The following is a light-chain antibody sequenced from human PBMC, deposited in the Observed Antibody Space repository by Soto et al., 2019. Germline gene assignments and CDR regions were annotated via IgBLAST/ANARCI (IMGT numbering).Light chain of an antibody. V-gene: IGLV2-8*01. J-gene: IGLJ1*01. CDR2: EVT. CDR1: SSDVGGYTY. CDR3: SSYAGNSIFV. Sequence: QSALTQPPSAPGSPGQSVTISCTGTSSDVGGYTYVSWYQQHPGKAPKLMIYEVTKRPSGVPDRFFGSRSGNTASLTISGLQAEDEGDYYCSSYAGNSIFVFGTGTKLTVL.